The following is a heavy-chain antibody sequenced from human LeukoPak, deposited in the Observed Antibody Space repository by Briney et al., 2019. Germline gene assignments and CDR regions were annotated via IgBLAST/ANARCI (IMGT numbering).Heavy chain of an antibody. CDR1: SGSISSSSYY. J-gene: IGHJ3*02. Sequence: SETLSLTCTVSSGSISSSSYYWVWIRQPPGKGLEWIGSIYYSGSTYYNPSLKSRVTISLDTSKNQFSLKLSSVTAADTAVYYCARGELLWFGELLSSAFDIWGQGTMVTVSS. D-gene: IGHD3-10*01. CDR2: IYYSGST. V-gene: IGHV4-39*07. CDR3: ARGELLWFGELLSSAFDI.